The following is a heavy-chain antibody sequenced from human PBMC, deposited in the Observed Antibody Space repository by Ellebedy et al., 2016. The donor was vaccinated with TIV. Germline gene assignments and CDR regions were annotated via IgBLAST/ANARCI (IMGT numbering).Heavy chain of an antibody. J-gene: IGHJ4*02. D-gene: IGHD3-10*01. Sequence: GGSLRLXCAASGFTFSDYWFHWVRQAPGKGPVWVSRISSRDTTVYADFVKGRFTISRDNAKNTLYLQMNSLTAEDTAVYYCTRDLYDYGSGVPGYWGQGTLVAVSS. V-gene: IGHV3-74*01. CDR2: ISSRDTT. CDR3: TRDLYDYGSGVPGY. CDR1: GFTFSDYW.